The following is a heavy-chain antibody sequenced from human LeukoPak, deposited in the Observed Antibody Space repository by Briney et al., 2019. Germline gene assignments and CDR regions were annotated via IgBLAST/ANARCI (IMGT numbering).Heavy chain of an antibody. CDR1: GYTFTSYG. Sequence: ASVKVSCKASGYTFTSYGSSWVRQAPGQELEWMGWISAYNGNTNYAQKLQGRVTMTTDTSTSTAYMELRSLRSDDTAVYYCARDGFCSGGSCYSTSYYYYGMDVWGQGTTVTVSS. V-gene: IGHV1-18*01. CDR3: ARDGFCSGGSCYSTSYYYYGMDV. J-gene: IGHJ6*02. CDR2: ISAYNGNT. D-gene: IGHD2-15*01.